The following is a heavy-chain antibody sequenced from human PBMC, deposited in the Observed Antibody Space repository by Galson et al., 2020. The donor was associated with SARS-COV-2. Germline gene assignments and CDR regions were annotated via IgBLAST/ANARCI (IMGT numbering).Heavy chain of an antibody. CDR3: ARSETLQRYLPIDL. CDR2: IYHRGNS. D-gene: IGHD1-20*01. Sequence: SETLSLTCAVSGDSISSNYWWNWVRQPPGKGLEWLGKIYHRGNSIHNPSLESRVTISIDKSRNQFSLKLNSVTAADTAVYYCARSETLQRYLPIDLWGQGTLVTVSS. CDR1: GDSISSNYW. J-gene: IGHJ5*02. V-gene: IGHV4-4*02.